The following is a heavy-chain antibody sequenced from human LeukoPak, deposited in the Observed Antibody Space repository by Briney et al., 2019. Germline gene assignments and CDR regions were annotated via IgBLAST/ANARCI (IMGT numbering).Heavy chain of an antibody. D-gene: IGHD1-26*01. J-gene: IGHJ4*02. CDR1: GFTFSSYA. CDR3: ARVRWNAELRYGYFDY. Sequence: PGRSLRLSCAASGFTFSSYAMHWVRQAPGKGLEWVAVISYDGSNKYYADSVKGRFTISRDNSKNTLYLQMNSLRAEDTAVYYCARVRWNAELRYGYFDYWGQGTLVTVSS. CDR2: ISYDGSNK. V-gene: IGHV3-30-3*01.